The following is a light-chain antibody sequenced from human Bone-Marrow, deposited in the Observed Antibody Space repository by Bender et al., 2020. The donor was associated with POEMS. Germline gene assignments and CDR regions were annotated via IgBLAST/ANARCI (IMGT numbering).Light chain of an antibody. V-gene: IGLV2-14*01. CDR2: EVS. Sequence: QSALTQPRSVSGSPGQSVTIFCTGTSSDVGGYDFVSWYQHHPGKAPKLMLYEVSNRPSGVSNRFSGSKSGNTASLTISGLQAEDEADYYCSSYTSSRTLVFGGGTKLTVL. CDR1: SSDVGGYDF. J-gene: IGLJ2*01. CDR3: SSYTSSRTLV.